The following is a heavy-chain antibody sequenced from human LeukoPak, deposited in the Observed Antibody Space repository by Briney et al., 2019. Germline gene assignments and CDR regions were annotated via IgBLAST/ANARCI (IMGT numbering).Heavy chain of an antibody. J-gene: IGHJ4*02. CDR3: ATDQVAARDLVY. CDR2: LDPEDGET. D-gene: IGHD6-6*01. Sequence: ASVKVSCKVSGYTLTELSMHWVRQAPGKGLEWMGGLDPEDGETIYAQKFQGRVTMTEDTSTDTAYMELSSLRSEDTAVYYCATDQVAARDLVYWGQGTLVTVSS. CDR1: GYTLTELS. V-gene: IGHV1-24*01.